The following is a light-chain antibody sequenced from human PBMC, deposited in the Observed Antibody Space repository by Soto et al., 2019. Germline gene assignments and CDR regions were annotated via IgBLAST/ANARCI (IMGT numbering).Light chain of an antibody. V-gene: IGKV3D-15*01. Sequence: ETVVTQSPCTLSVSPGERATLSCRASHGVSRNLAWYQQKPGQAPRLLIYGASTRATGIPSRFSGSGSGTEFTLTISSLQSEDSAVYYCQQYNSGPFTFGPGTKVNIK. CDR3: QQYNSGPFT. CDR2: GAS. CDR1: HGVSRN. J-gene: IGKJ3*01.